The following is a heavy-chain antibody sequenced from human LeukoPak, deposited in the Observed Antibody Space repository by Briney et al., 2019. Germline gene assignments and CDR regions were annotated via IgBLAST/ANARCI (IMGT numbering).Heavy chain of an antibody. CDR1: GFTFSSYG. Sequence: GRSLRLSCAASGFTFSSYGVHWLGQAPGRRVECVAVISYDGSNKYYADSVKGRFTISRDNSKNTLYLQMNSLRAEDTAVYYCAKEYYDSSGYPLFDYWGQGTLVTVSS. D-gene: IGHD3-22*01. V-gene: IGHV3-30*18. J-gene: IGHJ4*02. CDR2: ISYDGSNK. CDR3: AKEYYDSSGYPLFDY.